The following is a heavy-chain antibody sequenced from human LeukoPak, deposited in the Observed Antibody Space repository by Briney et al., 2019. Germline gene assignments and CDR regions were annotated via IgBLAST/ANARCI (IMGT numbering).Heavy chain of an antibody. J-gene: IGHJ3*02. CDR1: GFTFSSYA. D-gene: IGHD3-10*01. Sequence: GGSLRLSCAASGFTFSSYAMSWVRQAPGKGLEWVSAISGSGGSTYYADSVKGRFTISRDNSKNTLYLQMNSLRAEDTAVYYCAKAHTHYYGSGWDAFDIWGQGTMVTVSS. CDR2: ISGSGGST. V-gene: IGHV3-23*01. CDR3: AKAHTHYYGSGWDAFDI.